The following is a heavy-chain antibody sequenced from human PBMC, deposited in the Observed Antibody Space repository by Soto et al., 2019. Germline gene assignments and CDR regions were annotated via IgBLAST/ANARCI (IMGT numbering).Heavy chain of an antibody. D-gene: IGHD6-19*01. CDR2: VGGSGFST. Sequence: GGSLRLSFVASGFPFGGFAMNWVRQAPGKGLEWVSAVGGSGFSTYYADSVKGRFTISRDNSKITLYLEMNSLRGHDTAVYFCAKGSGRSGCSGYCHXWGQGTPFTVSX. J-gene: IGHJ4*02. CDR1: GFPFGGFA. V-gene: IGHV3-23*01. CDR3: AKGSGRSGCSGYCHX.